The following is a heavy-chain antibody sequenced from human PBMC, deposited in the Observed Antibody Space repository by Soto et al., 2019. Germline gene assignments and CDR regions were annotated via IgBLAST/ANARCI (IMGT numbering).Heavy chain of an antibody. D-gene: IGHD2-2*01. V-gene: IGHV3-23*01. CDR2: ISGSGGST. Sequence: EVQLLESGGGLVQPGGSLRLSCAASGFAFSSDAMSWVRQAPGKGLEWVSAISGSGGSTFYADSVKGRFTISRDNSKNTLYLQMNSLRAEDTAVYYCAKDAYQLPNYFDYWGQGTLVTVSS. J-gene: IGHJ4*02. CDR1: GFAFSSDA. CDR3: AKDAYQLPNYFDY.